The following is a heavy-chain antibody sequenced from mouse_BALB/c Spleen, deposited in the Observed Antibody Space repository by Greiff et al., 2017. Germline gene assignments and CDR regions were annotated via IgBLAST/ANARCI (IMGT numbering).Heavy chain of an antibody. CDR3: ARDQGNYRYDYYAMDY. V-gene: IGHV2-9*02. CDR2: IWAGGST. D-gene: IGHD2-14*01. Sequence: VKLVESGPGLVAPSQSLSITCTVSGFSLTSYGVHWVRQPPGKGLEWLGVIWAGGSTNYNSALMSRLSISKDNSKSQVFLKMNSLQTDDTAMYYCARDQGNYRYDYYAMDYWGQGTSVTVSS. J-gene: IGHJ4*01. CDR1: GFSLTSYG.